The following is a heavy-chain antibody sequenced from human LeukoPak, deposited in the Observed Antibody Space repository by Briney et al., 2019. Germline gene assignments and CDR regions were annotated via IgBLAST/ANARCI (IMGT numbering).Heavy chain of an antibody. Sequence: PSETLSLTCTVSGGSISSYYWSWIRQPAGKGLEWIGRIYTSGSTNYNPSLKSRVTMSVDTSKNQFSLKLSSVTAADTAVYYCAREREIYSSGWYLVGFDYWGQGTLVTVSS. CDR3: AREREIYSSGWYLVGFDY. J-gene: IGHJ4*02. V-gene: IGHV4-4*07. D-gene: IGHD6-19*01. CDR1: GGSISSYY. CDR2: IYTSGST.